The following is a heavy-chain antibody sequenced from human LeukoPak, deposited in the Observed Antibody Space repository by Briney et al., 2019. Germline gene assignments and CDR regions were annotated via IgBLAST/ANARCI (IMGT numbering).Heavy chain of an antibody. Sequence: ASVKVSCKASGYTFTGYYMHWVRQAPGQGLEWMGWINPNSGGTNYAQKFQGRVTMTRDTSISTAYMELSRPRSDDTAVYYCARLAPCSGGSCYYFDYWGQGTLVTVSS. CDR1: GYTFTGYY. J-gene: IGHJ4*02. CDR2: INPNSGGT. V-gene: IGHV1-2*02. D-gene: IGHD2-15*01. CDR3: ARLAPCSGGSCYYFDY.